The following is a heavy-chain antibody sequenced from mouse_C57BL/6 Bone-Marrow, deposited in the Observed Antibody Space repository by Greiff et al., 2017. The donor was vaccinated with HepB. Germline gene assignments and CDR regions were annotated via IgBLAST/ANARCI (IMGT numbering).Heavy chain of an antibody. CDR3: ARALVTTVVATGPFDY. CDR2: INPNNGGT. CDR1: GYTFTDYN. J-gene: IGHJ2*01. D-gene: IGHD1-1*01. V-gene: IGHV1-18*01. Sequence: EVQLQQSGPELVKPGASVKIPCKASGYTFTDYNMDWVKQSHGKSLEWIGDINPNNGGTIYNQKFKGKATLTVDKSSSTAYMELRSLTSEDTAVYYCARALVTTVVATGPFDYWGQGTTLTVPS.